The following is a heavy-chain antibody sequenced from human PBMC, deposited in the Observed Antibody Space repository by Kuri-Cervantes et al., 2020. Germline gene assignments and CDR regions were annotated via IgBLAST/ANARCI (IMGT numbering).Heavy chain of an antibody. J-gene: IGHJ5*02. Sequence: ASVKVSCKASGYTFTSYDINWVRQATGQGLEWMGWMNPNGGGTHYAQSFQGRVTMTRDTSISTAYMELSRLRSDDTAVYYCARDRGLYGRYNWFDPWGQGTLVTVSS. D-gene: IGHD3-10*01. CDR2: MNPNGGGT. CDR3: ARDRGLYGRYNWFDP. V-gene: IGHV1-2*02. CDR1: GYTFTSYD.